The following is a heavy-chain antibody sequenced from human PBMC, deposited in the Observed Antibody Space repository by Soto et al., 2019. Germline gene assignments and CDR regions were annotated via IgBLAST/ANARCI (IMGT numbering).Heavy chain of an antibody. V-gene: IGHV4-39*02. J-gene: IGHJ4*02. CDR3: ATTQYYYDRSGYYGI. D-gene: IGHD3-22*01. CDR2: MYYSGTT. CDR1: GGSISKHIFF. Sequence: SETLSLTCTVSGGSISKHIFFWGWIRQPPGKGLEWIENMYYSGTTYYNPSLKSRVTISVDTSKNHFSLQLSSVTAADTAQYTCATTQYYYDRSGYYGIWGQGTLVTVSS.